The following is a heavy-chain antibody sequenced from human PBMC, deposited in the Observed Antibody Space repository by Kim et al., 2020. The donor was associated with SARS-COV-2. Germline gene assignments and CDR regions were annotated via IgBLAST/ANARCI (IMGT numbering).Heavy chain of an antibody. CDR1: GYTFTSYG. D-gene: IGHD3-10*01. J-gene: IGHJ6*02. Sequence: ASVKVSCKASGYTFTSYGISWVRQAPGQGLEWMGWISAYNGNTNYAQKLQGRVTMTTDTSTSTAYMELRSLRSDDTAVYYCARAQDFYGSGLEGYYYYGMDVWGQGTTVTVSS. CDR3: ARAQDFYGSGLEGYYYYGMDV. V-gene: IGHV1-18*01. CDR2: ISAYNGNT.